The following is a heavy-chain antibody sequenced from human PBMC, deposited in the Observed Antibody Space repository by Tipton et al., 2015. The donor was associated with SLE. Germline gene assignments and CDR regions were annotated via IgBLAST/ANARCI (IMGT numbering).Heavy chain of an antibody. J-gene: IGHJ6*02. V-gene: IGHV3-33*01. CDR2: IRSDGNRK. CDR1: GFIFSHYD. CDR3: ARAPEGDLLGGMDV. D-gene: IGHD3-16*01. Sequence: SLRLSCAAFGFIFSHYDMHWVRQAPGKGLEWVALIRSDGNRKFHADSVKGRFTISRDNSKNTLYLQMNSLRGEDTAVYYCARAPEGDLLGGMDVWGQGTPVTVSS.